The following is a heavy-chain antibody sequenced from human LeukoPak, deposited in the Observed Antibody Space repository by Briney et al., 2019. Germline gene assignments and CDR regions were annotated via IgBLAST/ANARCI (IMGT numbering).Heavy chain of an antibody. J-gene: IGHJ3*02. CDR2: IYHSGST. D-gene: IGHD2-2*01. V-gene: IGHV4-30-2*01. CDR1: GGSISSGGYS. CDR3: AREGAPNMLVVPAGRNDASDI. Sequence: SETLSLTCAVSGGSISSGGYSWSWIRQPPGKGLEWIGYIYHSGSTYYNPSLKSRVTISVDRSKNQFSLNLTSVTAADTAVYYCAREGAPNMLVVPAGRNDASDIWGQGTLVIVSS.